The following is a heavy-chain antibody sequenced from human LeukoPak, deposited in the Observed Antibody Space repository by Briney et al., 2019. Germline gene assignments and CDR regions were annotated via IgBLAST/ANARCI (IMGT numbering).Heavy chain of an antibody. Sequence: PGGSLRLSCAASGFTFSSYGMHWVRQAPGKGLEWVSYISSSSSTIYYADSVKGRFTISRDNAKNSLYLQMNSLRAEDTAVYYCARAYYDSSGYHYFDYWGQGTLVTVSS. J-gene: IGHJ4*02. CDR2: ISSSSSTI. CDR1: GFTFSSYG. D-gene: IGHD3-22*01. V-gene: IGHV3-48*01. CDR3: ARAYYDSSGYHYFDY.